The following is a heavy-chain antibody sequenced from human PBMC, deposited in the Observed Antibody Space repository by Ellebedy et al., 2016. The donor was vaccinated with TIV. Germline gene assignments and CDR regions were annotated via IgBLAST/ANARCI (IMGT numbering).Heavy chain of an antibody. CDR2: IYSGGST. CDR1: GFTVSSNY. D-gene: IGHD3-9*01. J-gene: IGHJ6*02. V-gene: IGHV3-53*04. Sequence: GESLKISCAASGFTVSSNYMSWVRQAPGKGLEWVSVIYSGGSTYYADSVKGRFTISRHNSKNTLYLQMNSLRAEDTAVYYCARVGDYDILTGYYPYGMDVWGQGTTVTVSS. CDR3: ARVGDYDILTGYYPYGMDV.